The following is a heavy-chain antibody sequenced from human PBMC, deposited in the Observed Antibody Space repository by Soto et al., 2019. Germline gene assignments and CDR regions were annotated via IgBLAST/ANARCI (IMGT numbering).Heavy chain of an antibody. CDR3: ARARTVLLWFGESNDAFDI. D-gene: IGHD3-10*01. CDR1: GYTFTSYD. V-gene: IGHV1-8*01. J-gene: IGHJ3*02. CDR2: MNPNSGNT. Sequence: ASVKVSCKASGYTFTSYDINWVRQATGQGLEWMGWMNPNSGNTGYAQKFQGRVTMTRNTSKSTAHMELSSLRSEDTAVYYCARARTVLLWFGESNDAFDIWGQGTMVTVSS.